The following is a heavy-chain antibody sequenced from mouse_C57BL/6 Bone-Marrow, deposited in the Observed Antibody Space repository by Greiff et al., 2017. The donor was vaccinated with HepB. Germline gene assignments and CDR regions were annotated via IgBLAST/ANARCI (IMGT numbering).Heavy chain of an antibody. CDR3: ARSSSGFYFDY. D-gene: IGHD3-2*02. J-gene: IGHJ2*01. V-gene: IGHV1-61*01. CDR1: GYTFTSYW. CDR2: IYPSDSET. Sequence: QVQLQQPGAELVRPGSSVKLSCKASGYTFTSYWMDWVKQRPGQGLEWIGNIYPSDSETHYNQKFKDKATLTVDKSSSTAYMQLSSLTSEDSAVYYCARSSSGFYFDYLGQGTTLTVSS.